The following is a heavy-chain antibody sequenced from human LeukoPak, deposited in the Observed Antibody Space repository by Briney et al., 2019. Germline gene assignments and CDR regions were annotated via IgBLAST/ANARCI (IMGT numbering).Heavy chain of an antibody. D-gene: IGHD5-12*01. CDR2: TFHTGRT. CDR1: GGSISGTYY. V-gene: IGHV4-59*12. CDR3: ASSSGYDSAVYFPH. J-gene: IGHJ1*01. Sequence: SETLSLTCTVSGGSISGTYYWRWIRQPPGKGLEWIGYTFHTGRTNYNPSLKSRVTISLDTSKNQFSLKVSSVTAADTAVYYCASSSGYDSAVYFPHWGQGTLLTVSS.